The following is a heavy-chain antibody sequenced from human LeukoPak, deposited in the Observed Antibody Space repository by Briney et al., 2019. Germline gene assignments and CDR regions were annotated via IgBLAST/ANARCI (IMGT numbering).Heavy chain of an antibody. J-gene: IGHJ4*02. CDR1: GGSISSYY. V-gene: IGHV4-59*12. CDR3: ARVDTAMVTGHGDY. Sequence: SETLSLTCTASGGSISSYYWSWIRQPPGKGLEWIGYIYYSGSTNYNPSLKSRVTISVDTSKNQFSLKLSSVTAADTAVYYCARVDTAMVTGHGDYWGQGTLVTVSS. CDR2: IYYSGST. D-gene: IGHD5-18*01.